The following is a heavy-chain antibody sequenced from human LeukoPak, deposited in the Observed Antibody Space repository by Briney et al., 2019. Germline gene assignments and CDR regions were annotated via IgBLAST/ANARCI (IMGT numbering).Heavy chain of an antibody. CDR2: ISGGGGST. D-gene: IGHD3-16*01. CDR3: AKGVGEFGFRFDS. CDR1: GFTFSSHA. Sequence: GGSLRLSCAASGFTFSSHAMGWVRQAPGEGLEWVSVISGGGGSTYYADSLKGRFTISRDNSKNTLYLQMNSLTAADTAVYYCAKGVGEFGFRFDSWGQGTLVTVSS. J-gene: IGHJ4*02. V-gene: IGHV3-23*01.